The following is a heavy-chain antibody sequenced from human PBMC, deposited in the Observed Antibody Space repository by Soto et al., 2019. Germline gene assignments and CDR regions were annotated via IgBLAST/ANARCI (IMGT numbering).Heavy chain of an antibody. Sequence: EVQLLESGGGLVQPGGSLRLSCAASGFTFSSYAMSWVRQAPGKGLEWVSAISGSGGSTYYADSVKGRFTISRDNSKNTLYLQMNRLRAEDTAVYYYAKELLWFGELGPFDYWGQGTLVTVSS. V-gene: IGHV3-23*01. CDR1: GFTFSSYA. D-gene: IGHD3-10*01. CDR3: AKELLWFGELGPFDY. CDR2: ISGSGGST. J-gene: IGHJ4*02.